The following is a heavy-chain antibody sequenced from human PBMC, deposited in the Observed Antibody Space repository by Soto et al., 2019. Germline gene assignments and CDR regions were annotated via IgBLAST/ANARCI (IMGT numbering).Heavy chain of an antibody. D-gene: IGHD6-13*01. CDR1: GGTFSIYA. CDR3: ARDPHSAAGLYFDY. Sequence: SVKVSCKASGGTFSIYAISWVLQAPGQGLEWMGGIIPIFGTANYAQKFQGRVTITADESTSTAYMELSSLRSEDTAVYYCARDPHSAAGLYFDYWGQGTLVTVSS. J-gene: IGHJ4*02. CDR2: IIPIFGTA. V-gene: IGHV1-69*13.